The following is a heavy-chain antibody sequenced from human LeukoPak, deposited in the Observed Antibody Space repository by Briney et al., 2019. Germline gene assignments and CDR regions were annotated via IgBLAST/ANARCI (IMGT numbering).Heavy chain of an antibody. V-gene: IGHV1-18*01. CDR3: ARDCSSTSCYDDTLFDY. CDR1: GYTFTSNG. J-gene: IGHJ4*02. D-gene: IGHD2-2*01. CDR2: ISAYNGNT. Sequence: ASVTVFCKASGYTFTSNGISWVRQAPGQGLEWMGWISAYNGNTNYAQKLQGRVTMTTDTSTSTAYMELRSLRSDDTAVYYCARDCSSTSCYDDTLFDYWGQGTLVTVSS.